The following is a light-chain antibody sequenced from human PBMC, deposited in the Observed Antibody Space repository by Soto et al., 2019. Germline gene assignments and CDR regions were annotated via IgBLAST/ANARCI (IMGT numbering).Light chain of an antibody. J-gene: IGKJ2*01. CDR3: MQALQTPRT. V-gene: IGKV2-28*01. CDR1: QSLLHSNGYNY. Sequence: DIVMTQSPLSLPVTPGEPASISCRSSQSLLHSNGYNYLDWYLQKPGQSPQLLIYLGSNRASGAPDRFTGSGSGTDFTLKISRVEAEDVGVYYFMQALQTPRTFGQGTKLEIK. CDR2: LGS.